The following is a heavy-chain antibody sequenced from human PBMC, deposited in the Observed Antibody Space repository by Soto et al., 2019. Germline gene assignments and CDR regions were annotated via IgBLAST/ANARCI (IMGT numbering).Heavy chain of an antibody. V-gene: IGHV1-2*02. CDR1: GYTFTDYF. Sequence: QVEMVQSGAEVKKPGASVRVSCKASGYTFTDYFIHWVRQAPGQGLEWMGWINPNSGGTNYAQKFQGRVTMTRDTSITTVYFDLSRLRSDDTATYYCARDTKIPANAIHDGRWGQGTLVTVSS. D-gene: IGHD2-2*01. CDR2: INPNSGGT. J-gene: IGHJ4*02. CDR3: ARDTKIPANAIHDGR.